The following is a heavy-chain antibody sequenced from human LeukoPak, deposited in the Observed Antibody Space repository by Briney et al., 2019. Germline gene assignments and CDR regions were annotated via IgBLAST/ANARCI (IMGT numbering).Heavy chain of an antibody. Sequence: SGPTLVKPSEPPSLTCTVSGYSISNGSYWDWIRQPPGRGLEWIGNIYRSGSTSYNPSLKSRVTISVDTSKNQFSLKVNSVTAADTAVYYCARRHSSGWFYYWGQGTLVTVSS. CDR1: GYSISNGSY. D-gene: IGHD6-19*01. CDR2: IYRSGST. CDR3: ARRHSSGWFYY. V-gene: IGHV4-38-2*02. J-gene: IGHJ4*02.